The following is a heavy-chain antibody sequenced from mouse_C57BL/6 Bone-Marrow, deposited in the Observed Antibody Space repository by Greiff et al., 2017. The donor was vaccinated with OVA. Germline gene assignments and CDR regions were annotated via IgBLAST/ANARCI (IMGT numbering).Heavy chain of an antibody. CDR1: GFTFSSYT. CDR2: ISGGGGNT. V-gene: IGHV5-9*01. Sequence: EVQRVESGGGLVKPGGSLKLSCAASGFTFSSYTMSWVRQTPEKRLEWVATISGGGGNTYYPDSVKGRFTISRDNAKNNLYLQMSSLRSEDTALYCWARRITPFDYWGQGTTLTVSS. CDR3: ARRITPFDY. J-gene: IGHJ2*01. D-gene: IGHD1-1*01.